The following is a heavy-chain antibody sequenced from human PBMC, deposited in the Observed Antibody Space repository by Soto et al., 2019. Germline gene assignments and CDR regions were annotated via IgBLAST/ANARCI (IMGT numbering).Heavy chain of an antibody. CDR3: ARDLIAAAGTRNYYYYGMDV. J-gene: IGHJ6*02. CDR2: TYYRSKWYN. V-gene: IGHV6-1*01. D-gene: IGHD6-13*01. CDR1: GDSVSSNSAA. Sequence: SQTLSLTCAISGDSVSSNSAACSWIRQSPSRGLEWLGRTYYRSKWYNDYAVSVKSRITINPDTSKNQFSLQLNSVTPEDTAVYYCARDLIAAAGTRNYYYYGMDVWGQGTTVTVSS.